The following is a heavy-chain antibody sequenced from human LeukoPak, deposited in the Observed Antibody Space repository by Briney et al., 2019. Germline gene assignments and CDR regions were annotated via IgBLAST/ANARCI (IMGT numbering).Heavy chain of an antibody. D-gene: IGHD3-3*01. CDR3: AKEGLRFVEWLSPSLKKSFYYMDV. CDR1: GFTFSSYW. V-gene: IGHV3-74*01. CDR2: INTDGSST. Sequence: GGSLRLSCAASGFTFSSYWMHWVRQAPGKGLVWVSRINTDGSSTSYADSVKGRFTISRDNSKNTVYLQMNSLRTEDTAVYYCAKEGLRFVEWLSPSLKKSFYYMDVWGKGTTVSVSS. J-gene: IGHJ6*03.